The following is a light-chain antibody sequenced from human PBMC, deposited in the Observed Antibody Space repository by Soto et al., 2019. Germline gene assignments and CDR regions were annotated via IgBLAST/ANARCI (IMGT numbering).Light chain of an antibody. J-gene: IGKJ1*01. CDR1: QSVTSDY. CDR3: QQYGTSPQT. Sequence: EIVLTQSPGTLSLSPGERATLSCRASQSVTSDYLAWYQQKPGQAPGLLIYYTSTSASGVPDRFSGSGSGTEFTLTISRLEPEDFAVYYCQQYGTSPQTFGQGTKVEIK. V-gene: IGKV3-20*01. CDR2: YTS.